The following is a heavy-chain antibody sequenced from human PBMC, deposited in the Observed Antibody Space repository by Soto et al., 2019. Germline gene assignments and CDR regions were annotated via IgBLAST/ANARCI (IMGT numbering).Heavy chain of an antibody. V-gene: IGHV4-39*01. CDR2: IYYSGST. Sequence: NPSETLSLTCTVSGGSISSSSYYWGWIRQPPGKGLEWIGSIYYSGSTYYKPSLKSRVTISVDTSKNQFSLKLSSVTAADTAVYYCASPGQWELQNYYYGMDVWGQGTTVTVSS. D-gene: IGHD1-26*01. CDR3: ASPGQWELQNYYYGMDV. J-gene: IGHJ6*02. CDR1: GGSISSSSYY.